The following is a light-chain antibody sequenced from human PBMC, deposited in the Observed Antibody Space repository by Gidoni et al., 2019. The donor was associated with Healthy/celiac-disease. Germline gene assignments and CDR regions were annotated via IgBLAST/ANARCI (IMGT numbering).Light chain of an antibody. Sequence: DIVMTQPPLSLPVTPGEPASISCRSSQSLLHSNGYKYLDWYLQKPGQSPQLLIYLGSNRASGVPDRFSGSGSGTDFTLKISRVEAEDVGVYFCMQALQTPCSFGQXTKLEIK. CDR2: LGS. CDR1: QSLLHSNGYKY. CDR3: MQALQTPCS. V-gene: IGKV2-28*01. J-gene: IGKJ2*04.